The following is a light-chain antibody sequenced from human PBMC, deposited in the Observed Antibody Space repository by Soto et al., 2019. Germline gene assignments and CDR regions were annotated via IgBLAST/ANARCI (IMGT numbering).Light chain of an antibody. CDR3: CSFGGSRAV. V-gene: IGLV2-23*02. CDR1: SSDVGSHNL. CDR2: EVS. Sequence: QSALTQPASVSGSPGQSITISCTGTSSDVGSHNLVSWYQQHPGQAPKLMIYEVSKRPLGVSARFPASKSGNTASLTISGLQAEDEDDDYSCSFGGSRAVFGGGTQLTVL. J-gene: IGLJ7*01.